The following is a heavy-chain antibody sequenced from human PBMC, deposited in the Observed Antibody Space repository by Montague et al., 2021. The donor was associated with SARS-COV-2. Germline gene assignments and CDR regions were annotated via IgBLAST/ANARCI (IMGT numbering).Heavy chain of an antibody. CDR3: ARIPVGSKYYFDF. J-gene: IGHJ4*02. CDR1: GESISSSDHY. CDR2: IYYRGNT. D-gene: IGHD2-2*01. Sequence: SETLSLTCSVSGESISSSDHYWAWIRQPPGKGLEWVGSIYYRGNTYYNPSLKSRLTISVDTSKDEISLRLTSVTAADTALYYCARIPVGSKYYFDFWGQGTLVTVSS. V-gene: IGHV4-39*01.